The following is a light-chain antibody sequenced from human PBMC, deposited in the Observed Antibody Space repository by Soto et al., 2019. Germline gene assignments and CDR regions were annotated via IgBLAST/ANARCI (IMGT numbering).Light chain of an antibody. J-gene: IGKJ4*01. CDR1: QRISNR. V-gene: IGKV3-20*01. Sequence: TQSPSTLSASVGDRVTITCRASQRISNRLAWYQQKPGQAPRLLIYGASSRATGIPDRFSGSGSGTDFTLTISRLEPEDFAVYYCQQYGTSPLTFGGGTKVEIK. CDR3: QQYGTSPLT. CDR2: GAS.